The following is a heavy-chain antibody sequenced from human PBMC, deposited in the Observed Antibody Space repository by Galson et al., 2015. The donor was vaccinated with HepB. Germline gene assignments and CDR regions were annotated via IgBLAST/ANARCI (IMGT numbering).Heavy chain of an antibody. CDR2: INSDGGIT. D-gene: IGHD3-3*01. J-gene: IGHJ4*02. CDR1: GFTFSSYW. Sequence: LRLSCAASGFTFSSYWIHWVRQAPGKGLVWVSRINSDGGITTYADSVKGRFTIARDNAKNTLYLEMNSLRAEDTAVYYCAREYDFWSGYYDTEYFFDYWGQGTLVTVSS. V-gene: IGHV3-74*03. CDR3: AREYDFWSGYYDTEYFFDY.